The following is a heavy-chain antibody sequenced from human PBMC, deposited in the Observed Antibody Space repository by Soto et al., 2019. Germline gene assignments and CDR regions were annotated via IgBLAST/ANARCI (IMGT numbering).Heavy chain of an antibody. Sequence: EVHLLQSGGGLVQPGGSLRLSCAASGFSFSSFALSWVRQSPGKGLEWVAAVSGRGGDTYYASSVKGRFTISRDNSHNTLFLPMNSLRAKDSAIYHCAKDPNYDFWSGFSAVYFDYWGQGTLVTVSS. D-gene: IGHD3-3*01. J-gene: IGHJ4*02. CDR2: VSGRGGDT. CDR1: GFSFSSFA. CDR3: AKDPNYDFWSGFSAVYFDY. V-gene: IGHV3-23*01.